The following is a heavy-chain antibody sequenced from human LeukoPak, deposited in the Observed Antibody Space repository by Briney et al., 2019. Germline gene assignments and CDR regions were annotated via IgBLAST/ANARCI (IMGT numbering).Heavy chain of an antibody. Sequence: ASVEVSCKASGYTFTSYTMHWVRQAPGRRLEWMGWINAGNGNTKYSQKFQGRVTITRDTSASTAYMELSSLRSEDTAVYYCARDPGSGWYYFDYWGQGTLVTVSS. CDR1: GYTFTSYT. V-gene: IGHV1-3*01. CDR3: ARDPGSGWYYFDY. D-gene: IGHD6-19*01. J-gene: IGHJ4*02. CDR2: INAGNGNT.